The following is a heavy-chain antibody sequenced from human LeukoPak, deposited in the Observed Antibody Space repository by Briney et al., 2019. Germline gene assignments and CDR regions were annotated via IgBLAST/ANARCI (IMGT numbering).Heavy chain of an antibody. V-gene: IGHV3-23*01. J-gene: IGHJ4*02. CDR1: GFTFSSYA. Sequence: PGGSLRLSCAASGFTFSSYAMSWARQAPGKGLEWVSAISGSGGSTYYADSVKGRFTISRDNSKNTLYLQMNSLRAEDTAVYYCAKAKGYYGSGSYIDYWGQGTLVTVSS. CDR2: ISGSGGST. D-gene: IGHD3-10*01. CDR3: AKAKGYYGSGSYIDY.